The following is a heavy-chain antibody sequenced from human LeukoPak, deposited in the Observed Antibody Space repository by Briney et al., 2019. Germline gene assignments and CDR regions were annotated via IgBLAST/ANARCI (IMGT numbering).Heavy chain of an antibody. J-gene: IGHJ4*02. D-gene: IGHD3/OR15-3a*01. CDR2: ISYNGGST. CDR1: GFTFSTYW. CDR3: VRRTGNYFDY. Sequence: GGSLRLSCAASGFTFSTYWMHWVRQAPGKALEYVSAISYNGGSTYYANSVKDRFTISRDNSKNTLYLQMSSLRPEDTAVFYCVRRTGNYFDYWGQGTLVTVSS. V-gene: IGHV3-64D*09.